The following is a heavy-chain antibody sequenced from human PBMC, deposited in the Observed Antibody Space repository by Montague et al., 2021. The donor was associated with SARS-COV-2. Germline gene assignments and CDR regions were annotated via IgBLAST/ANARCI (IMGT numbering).Heavy chain of an antibody. J-gene: IGHJ4*02. CDR2: ISWNSGSI. V-gene: IGHV3-9*01. D-gene: IGHD3-10*01. Sequence: SLRLSCAASGFTFDEYAMHWARQAPGKGLEWVSGISWNSGSIGYADSVKGRFTISRDNAKSSLYLQMDSLRPADTALYYCAKDTYYFVSGSYTWDNWGQGTLVTVSS. CDR3: AKDTYYFVSGSYTWDN. CDR1: GFTFDEYA.